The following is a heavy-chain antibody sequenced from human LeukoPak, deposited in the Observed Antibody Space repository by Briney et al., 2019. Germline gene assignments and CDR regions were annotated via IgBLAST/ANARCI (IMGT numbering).Heavy chain of an antibody. CDR3: ARVHYGSGSLYYYYYYMDV. D-gene: IGHD3-10*01. V-gene: IGHV4-30-4*08. CDR2: IYYSGST. Sequence: KAPQTLSLTWTVSAGSISSDDYYWSWIRHPPGKGLEWIGYIYYSGSTYYNPSLKSRVTISVDPSKNQFSLKLSSVTAADTAVYYCARVHYGSGSLYYYYYYMDVWGKGTTVTVSS. CDR1: AGSISSDDYY. J-gene: IGHJ6*03.